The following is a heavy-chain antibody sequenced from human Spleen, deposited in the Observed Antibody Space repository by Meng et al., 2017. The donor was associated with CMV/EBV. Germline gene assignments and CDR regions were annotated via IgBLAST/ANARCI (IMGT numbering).Heavy chain of an antibody. Sequence: GESLKISCAASRFTFGDYAMNWVRQAPGKGLEWVAVISYDGSNKYYADSVKGRFTISRDNSKNTLYLQMNSLRAEDTAVYYCARVGAYDSSGYCDYWGQGTLVTVSS. J-gene: IGHJ4*02. CDR2: ISYDGSNK. CDR3: ARVGAYDSSGYCDY. D-gene: IGHD3-22*01. V-gene: IGHV3-30*04. CDR1: RFTFGDYA.